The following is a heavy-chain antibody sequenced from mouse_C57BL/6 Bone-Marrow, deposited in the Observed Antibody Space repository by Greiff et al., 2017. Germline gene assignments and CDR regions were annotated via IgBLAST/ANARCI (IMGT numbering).Heavy chain of an antibody. J-gene: IGHJ4*01. CDR1: GYSFTDYN. V-gene: IGHV1-39*01. Sequence: VHVKQSGPELVKPGASVKISCKASGYSFTDYNMNWVKQSNGKSLEWIGVINPNYGTTSYNQKFKGKAKLTVDQSSSTAYMQLNSLTSEDSAVYYCARGYDYDYAMDYWGQGTSVTVAS. CDR3: ARGYDYDYAMDY. CDR2: INPNYGTT. D-gene: IGHD2-4*01.